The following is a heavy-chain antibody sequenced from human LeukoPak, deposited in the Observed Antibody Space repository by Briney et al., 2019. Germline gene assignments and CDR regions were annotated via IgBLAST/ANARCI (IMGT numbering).Heavy chain of an antibody. CDR1: GYTFTGYY. V-gene: IGHV1-2*02. CDR2: INHNSGGT. J-gene: IGHJ6*02. D-gene: IGHD6-6*01. Sequence: ASVKVSCKASGYTFTGYYMHWVRQAPGQGLEWMGWINHNSGGTNYAQKFQGRVTMTRDTSISTAYMELSRLRSDDTAVYYCARDRGDSSSSGDYYYGMDVWGQGTTVTVSS. CDR3: ARDRGDSSSSGDYYYGMDV.